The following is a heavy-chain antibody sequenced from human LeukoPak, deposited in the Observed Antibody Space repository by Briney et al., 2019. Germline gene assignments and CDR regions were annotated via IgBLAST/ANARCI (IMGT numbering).Heavy chain of an antibody. CDR3: ASYGGFTSATLVDLL. D-gene: IGHD4-23*01. CDR1: GFSFSVYS. Sequence: GSLRLSCAASGFSFSVYSMNWVRQAPGKGLEWVSSISSRSYTDYADSVRGRFTISRDNAKNSLFLQMNSLGDEDTAVYYCASYGGFTSATLVDLLWGQGTLVTVSS. J-gene: IGHJ4*02. V-gene: IGHV3-21*03. CDR2: ISSRSYT.